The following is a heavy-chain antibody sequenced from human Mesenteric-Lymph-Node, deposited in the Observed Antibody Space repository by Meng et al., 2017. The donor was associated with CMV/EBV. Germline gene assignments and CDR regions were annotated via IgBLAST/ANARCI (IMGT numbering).Heavy chain of an antibody. CDR2: VHHSGTT. CDR1: GDSISNSTYY. CDR3: ARRGNYDSDYSEY. D-gene: IGHD3-22*01. V-gene: IGHV4-39*01. J-gene: IGHJ4*02. Sequence: LQEPGPGLVTPSESLSLSFIVSGDSISNSTYYWTWIRQPPGKGLEWIGSVHHSGTTYYNPSLKGRLTISVDTSANLFSLRLTTVTAADTATYYCARRGNYDSDYSEYWGQGTLVTVSS.